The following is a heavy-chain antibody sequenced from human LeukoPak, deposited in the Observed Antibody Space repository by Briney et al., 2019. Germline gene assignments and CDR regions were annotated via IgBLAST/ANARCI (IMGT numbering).Heavy chain of an antibody. J-gene: IGHJ3*02. CDR1: GGSISSSNW. CDR2: IYHSGST. V-gene: IGHV4-4*02. CDR3: ARFLTTENAFDI. D-gene: IGHD4-17*01. Sequence: ASETLSLTCAVSGGSISSSNWWSWVRQPPGKGLEWIGKIYHSGSTNYNPSLKSRVTISVDKSKNQFSLKLSSVTAADTAVYYCARFLTTENAFDIWGQGTMVTVSS.